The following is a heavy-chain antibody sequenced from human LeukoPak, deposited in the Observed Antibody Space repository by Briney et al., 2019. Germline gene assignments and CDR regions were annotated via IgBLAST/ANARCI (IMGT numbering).Heavy chain of an antibody. CDR3: ARGGGLGYCSGGSCYFVGFIDY. D-gene: IGHD2-15*01. CDR2: ISSYNGNT. Sequence: GASVKVSCKASGYTFTSYGISWVRQAPGQGLEWMGWISSYNGNTNYAQKLQGRVTMTTDTSTSTAYMELRSLRSDDTAVYYCARGGGLGYCSGGSCYFVGFIDYWGQGTLVTVSS. J-gene: IGHJ4*02. V-gene: IGHV1-18*01. CDR1: GYTFTSYG.